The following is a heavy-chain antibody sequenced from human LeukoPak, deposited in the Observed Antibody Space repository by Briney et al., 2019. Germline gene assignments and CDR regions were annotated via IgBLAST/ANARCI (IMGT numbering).Heavy chain of an antibody. CDR1: GGTFSSYA. CDR2: IIPISGTA. CDR3: ARGKHYYDSSGYNDYFDY. V-gene: IGHV1-69*13. Sequence: ASVKVSCKASGGTFSSYAISWVRQAPGQGLEWMGGIIPISGTANYAQKFQGRVTITADESTSTAYMELSSLRSEDTAVYYCARGKHYYDSSGYNDYFDYWGQGTLVTVSS. D-gene: IGHD3-22*01. J-gene: IGHJ4*02.